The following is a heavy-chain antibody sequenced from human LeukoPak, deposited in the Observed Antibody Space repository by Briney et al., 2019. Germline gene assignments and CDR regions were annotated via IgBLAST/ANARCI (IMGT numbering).Heavy chain of an antibody. D-gene: IGHD6-19*01. CDR3: ARDVPVAGTVYFHY. V-gene: IGHV3-74*01. CDR2: INTDGSST. Sequence: GGSLRLSCAASGFTFSSYWMHWVRQAPGKGLVWVSRINTDGSSTSYADSVKGRFTISRDNAKNTLYLQMNSLRAEDTAVYYCARDVPVAGTVYFHYWGQGTLVTVSS. CDR1: GFTFSSYW. J-gene: IGHJ4*02.